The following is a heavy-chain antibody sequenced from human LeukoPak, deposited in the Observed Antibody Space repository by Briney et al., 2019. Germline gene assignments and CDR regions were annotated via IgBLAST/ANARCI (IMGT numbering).Heavy chain of an antibody. CDR1: GGSISSYY. CDR2: IYYSGST. Sequence: SETLSLTCTVSGGSISSYYWSWIRQPAGKGLEWIGYIYYSGSTNYNPSLKSRVTISVDTSKNQFSLKLSSVTAADTAVYYCARGLDILTGYYTLYNWFDPWGQGTLVTVSS. D-gene: IGHD3-9*01. CDR3: ARGLDILTGYYTLYNWFDP. J-gene: IGHJ5*02. V-gene: IGHV4-59*01.